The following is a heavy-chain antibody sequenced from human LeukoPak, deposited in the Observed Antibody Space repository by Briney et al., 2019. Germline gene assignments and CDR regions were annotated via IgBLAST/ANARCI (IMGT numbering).Heavy chain of an antibody. CDR2: FDLVHGDT. J-gene: IGHJ4*02. D-gene: IGHD4/OR15-4a*01. CDR3: LAGGANSLLDF. CDR1: GYRLTELS. Sequence: SVKVSCKVSGYRLTELSRHWVRQAPGKALEWLCGFDLVHGDTIYAQKFQVRVTMTEDTSTDTSYMDLSRLGPESTPLYFCLAGGANSLLDFWGQGTLV. V-gene: IGHV1-24*01.